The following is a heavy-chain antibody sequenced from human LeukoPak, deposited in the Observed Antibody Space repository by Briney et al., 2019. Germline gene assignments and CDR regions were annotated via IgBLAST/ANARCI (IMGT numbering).Heavy chain of an antibody. CDR2: INHSGST. CDR1: GGSFSGYY. V-gene: IGHV4-34*01. D-gene: IGHD3-22*01. J-gene: IGHJ6*03. CDR3: ARARYYYDSSGYSYYMDV. Sequence: PETLSLTCAVYGGSFSGYYWSWIRQPPGKGLEWIGEINHSGSTNYDPSLKSRVTISVDTSKNQFSLKLSSVTAADTAVYYCARARYYYDSSGYSYYMDVWGKGTTVTVSS.